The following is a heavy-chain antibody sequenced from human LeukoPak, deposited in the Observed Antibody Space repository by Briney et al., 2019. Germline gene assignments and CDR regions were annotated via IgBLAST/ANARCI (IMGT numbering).Heavy chain of an antibody. J-gene: IGHJ4*02. CDR1: GFTFSSYG. CDR3: AKDPLARLRFLEWLLFDY. D-gene: IGHD3-3*01. CDR2: IRYDGSNK. V-gene: IGHV3-30*02. Sequence: PGRSLRLSCAASGFTFSSYGMHWVRQAPGKGLEWVAFIRYDGSNKYYADSVKGRFTISRDNSKNTLYLQMNSLRAEDTAVYYCAKDPLARLRFLEWLLFDYWGQGTLVTVSS.